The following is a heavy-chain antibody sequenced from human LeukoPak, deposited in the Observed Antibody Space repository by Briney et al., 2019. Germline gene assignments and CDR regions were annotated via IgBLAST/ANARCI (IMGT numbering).Heavy chain of an antibody. V-gene: IGHV4-39*01. Sequence: PSETLSLTCTVSGVSMNSENYYWGWIRQPPGKGLEWIGSMFHGGNTHYNPSLKSRVTISVDTSKNQFSLKLSSVTAADTAVYYCARQRTGYIVVVPAAYDYWGQGTLVTVSS. J-gene: IGHJ4*02. CDR2: MFHGGNT. CDR1: GVSMNSENYY. CDR3: ARQRTGYIVVVPAAYDY. D-gene: IGHD2-2*01.